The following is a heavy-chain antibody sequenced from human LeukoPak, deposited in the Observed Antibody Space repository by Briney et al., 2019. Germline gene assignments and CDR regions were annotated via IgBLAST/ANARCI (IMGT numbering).Heavy chain of an antibody. D-gene: IGHD7-27*01. J-gene: IGHJ6*03. Sequence: SETLSLTCAVSGGSISTYYLGWIRQPPGKGLEWIGYIYYSGSTNFNPSLKSRVTISVDASKNQFSLKLSSVTASATAVDYCARNQKNWGGYYYYMDVWGKGTTVTVSS. V-gene: IGHV4-59*01. CDR2: IYYSGST. CDR3: ARNQKNWGGYYYYMDV. CDR1: GGSISTYY.